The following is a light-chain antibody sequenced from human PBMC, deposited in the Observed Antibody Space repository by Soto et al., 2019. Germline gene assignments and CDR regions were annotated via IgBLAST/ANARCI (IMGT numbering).Light chain of an antibody. CDR1: QTASSS. J-gene: IGKJ4*01. CDR2: EAS. CDR3: QQHINWPLT. Sequence: EILLTQSPATLSLSPGERSTLSCRATQTASSSLAWHQQNPGQAPRLLNYEASNRATGIPARFSGSGSGADFTLTISSLEPEDFALYYCQQHINWPLTFGGGTKVDIK. V-gene: IGKV3-11*01.